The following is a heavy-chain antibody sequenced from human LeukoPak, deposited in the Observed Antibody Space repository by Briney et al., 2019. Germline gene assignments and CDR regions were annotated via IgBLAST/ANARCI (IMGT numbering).Heavy chain of an antibody. J-gene: IGHJ5*02. V-gene: IGHV1-3*01. D-gene: IGHD1-1*01. CDR1: GYTFTNYA. CDR2: INAGNGNT. CDR3: ARGTMAPNWFDP. Sequence: ASVKVSCKTSGYTFTNYAMHWVRQAPGQRLEWMGWINAGNGNTKSSQKFQGRVTITRDTSASTAYMELSSLRSEDTAVYCCARGTMAPNWFDPWGQGTLVTVSS.